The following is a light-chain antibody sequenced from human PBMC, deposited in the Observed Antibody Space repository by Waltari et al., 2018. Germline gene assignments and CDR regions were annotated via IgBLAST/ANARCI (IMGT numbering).Light chain of an antibody. CDR1: QSVGSNS. Sequence: EIVLTQSPGTLSLSPGESATLSCRASQSVGSNSLAWYQQRPGQAPRLLIYGASRATGIPDRFSGSGSGTDFTLSISRLEPEDFAVYYCQHYVRTWAFGQGTKVEIK. CDR2: GAS. CDR3: QHYVRTWA. J-gene: IGKJ1*01. V-gene: IGKV3-20*01.